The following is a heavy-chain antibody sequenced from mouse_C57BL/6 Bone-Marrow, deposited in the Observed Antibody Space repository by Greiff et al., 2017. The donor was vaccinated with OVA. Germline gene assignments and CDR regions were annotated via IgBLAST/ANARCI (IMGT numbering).Heavy chain of an antibody. CDR1: GYTFTSYW. CDR2: IDPSDSYT. V-gene: IGHV1-69*01. CDR3: ARGYYYGSLDY. J-gene: IGHJ2*01. Sequence: VQLQQPGAELVMPGASVKLSCKASGYTFTSYWMHWVKQRPGQGLEWIGEIDPSDSYTNYNQKFKGKSTLTVDKSSGTAYMQLRSLTSEDSAVYDCARGYYYGSLDYWGQGTTLTVSS. D-gene: IGHD1-1*01.